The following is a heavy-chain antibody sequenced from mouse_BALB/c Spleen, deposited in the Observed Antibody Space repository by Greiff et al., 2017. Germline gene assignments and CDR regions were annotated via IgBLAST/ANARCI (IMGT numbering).Heavy chain of an antibody. CDR3: AREKRYDAWFAY. Sequence: EVKVVESGGGLVQPGGSRKLSCAASGFTFSSFGMHWVRQAPEKGLEWVAYISSGSSTIYYADTVKGRFTISRDNPKNTLFLQMTSLRSEDTAMYYCAREKRYDAWFAYWGRGTLVTVSA. J-gene: IGHJ3*01. CDR1: GFTFSSFG. V-gene: IGHV5-17*02. CDR2: ISSGSSTI. D-gene: IGHD2-14*01.